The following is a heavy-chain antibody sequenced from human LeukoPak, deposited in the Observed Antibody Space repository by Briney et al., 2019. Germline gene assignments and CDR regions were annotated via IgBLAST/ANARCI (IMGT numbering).Heavy chain of an antibody. CDR2: ISAYNGNT. J-gene: IGHJ5*02. Sequence: GTSVKVSCTASGYTFTSYYMHWVRQAPGQGLEWMGWISAYNGNTNYAQKLQGRVTMTTDTSTSTAYMELRSLRSDDTAVYYCARDLVAGGSYYGWFDPWGQGTLVTVSS. V-gene: IGHV1-18*04. CDR1: GYTFTSYY. CDR3: ARDLVAGGSYYGWFDP. D-gene: IGHD1-26*01.